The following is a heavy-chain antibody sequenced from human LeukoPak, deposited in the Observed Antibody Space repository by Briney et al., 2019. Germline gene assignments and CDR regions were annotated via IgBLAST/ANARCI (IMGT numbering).Heavy chain of an antibody. D-gene: IGHD3-22*01. CDR2: IWYDGSNK. J-gene: IGHJ4*02. CDR3: ARESYYYDSSGYDPGYFDY. V-gene: IGHV3-33*08. CDR1: GFTFSSYA. Sequence: GGSLRLSCAASGFTFSSYAMHWVRQAPGKGLEWVAVIWYDGSNKYYADSVKGRFTISRDNSKNTLYLQMNSLRAEDTAVYYCARESYYYDSSGYDPGYFDYWGQGTLVTVSS.